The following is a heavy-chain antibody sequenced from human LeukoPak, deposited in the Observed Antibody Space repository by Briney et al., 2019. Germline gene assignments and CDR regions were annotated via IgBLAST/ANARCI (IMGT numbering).Heavy chain of an antibody. Sequence: PSETLSLTCAVYGGSFSGYYRSWIRQPPGKGLEWIGEINHSESTHYNPSLKSRVTISIDTSKNQLSLKLSSVTAADTAMYYCARAYSSSGLFHYWGQGTLVAVSS. CDR3: ARAYSSSGLFHY. CDR2: INHSEST. CDR1: GGSFSGYY. V-gene: IGHV4-34*01. D-gene: IGHD6-6*01. J-gene: IGHJ4*02.